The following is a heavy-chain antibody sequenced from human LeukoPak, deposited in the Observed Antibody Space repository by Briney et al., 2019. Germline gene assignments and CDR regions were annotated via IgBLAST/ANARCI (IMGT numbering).Heavy chain of an antibody. CDR1: DDSITMYY. Sequence: ASETLSLTCSVSDDSITMYYWTWIRQPAGKGLEYIGRIYPSGSTNYNPSLKSRLIMSVDTSKNHFSLRLSSVTAADTAVYFCARDPFGVGASEGVSFDIWGQGTMVTVSS. CDR3: ARDPFGVGASEGVSFDI. CDR2: IYPSGST. V-gene: IGHV4-4*07. D-gene: IGHD1-26*01. J-gene: IGHJ3*02.